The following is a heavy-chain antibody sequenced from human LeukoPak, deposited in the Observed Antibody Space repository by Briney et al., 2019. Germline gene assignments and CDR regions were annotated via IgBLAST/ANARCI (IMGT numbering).Heavy chain of an antibody. CDR3: ARDRVVVVPAATAYYYYGMDV. V-gene: IGHV1-18*01. J-gene: IGHJ6*02. Sequence: ASVKLSCKASGYTFTSYGISWVRQAPGQGLEWMGWISAYNGNTNYAQKFQGSVTMTRDTSISTAYMELSRLRSDDTAVYYCARDRVVVVPAATAYYYYGMDVWGQGTTVTVSS. CDR1: GYTFTSYG. D-gene: IGHD2-2*01. CDR2: ISAYNGNT.